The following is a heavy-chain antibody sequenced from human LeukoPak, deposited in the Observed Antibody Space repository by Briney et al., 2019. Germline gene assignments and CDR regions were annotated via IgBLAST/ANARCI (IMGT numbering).Heavy chain of an antibody. D-gene: IGHD6-19*01. CDR1: GFTVSSNY. J-gene: IGHJ4*02. CDR3: AKDLSSGWPYYFDY. CDR2: IYSGGST. V-gene: IGHV3-66*01. Sequence: PGGSLRLSCAASGFTVSSNYMSWVRQTPGKGLEWVSVIYSGGSTYYADSVKGRFTISRDNSKNTLYLQMNSLRAEDTAVYYCAKDLSSGWPYYFDYWGQGTLVTVSS.